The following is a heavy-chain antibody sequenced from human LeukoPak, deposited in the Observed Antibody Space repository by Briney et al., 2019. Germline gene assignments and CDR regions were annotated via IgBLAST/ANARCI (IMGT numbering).Heavy chain of an antibody. V-gene: IGHV3-23*01. Sequence: PGGSLRLSCAASGFTFSSYAMSWVRQAPGKGLEWVSAISGSGGSTYYVDSVKGRFTISRDNSKNTLYLQMNSLRAEDTAVYYCAKDGKYDFWSGYHDYWGQGTLVTVSS. J-gene: IGHJ4*02. D-gene: IGHD3-3*01. CDR1: GFTFSSYA. CDR2: ISGSGGST. CDR3: AKDGKYDFWSGYHDY.